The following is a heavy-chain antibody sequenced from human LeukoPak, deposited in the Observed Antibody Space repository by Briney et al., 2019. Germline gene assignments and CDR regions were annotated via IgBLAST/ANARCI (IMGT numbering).Heavy chain of an antibody. CDR3: ARSKAHLSTSWYGNWFDP. CDR1: GYSISSDYY. D-gene: IGHD2-2*01. Sequence: SETLSLTCTVSGYSISSDYYWGWIRQPPGKGLEWIGSIYHSGSTYYNPSLQSRVTISVDTSKNQFSLKLSSVTAADTAVYYCARSKAHLSTSWYGNWFDPWGQGTLVTVSS. V-gene: IGHV4-38-2*02. J-gene: IGHJ5*02. CDR2: IYHSGST.